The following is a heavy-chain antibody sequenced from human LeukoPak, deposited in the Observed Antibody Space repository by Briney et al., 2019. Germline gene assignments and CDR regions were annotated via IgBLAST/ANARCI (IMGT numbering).Heavy chain of an antibody. D-gene: IGHD4-17*01. Sequence: SETLSLTCTVSGGSISSYYWSWIRQPPGKGLEWIGYIYYSGSTNYNPSLKSRVTISVDTSKNQFSLKLSPVTATDTAVYYCERLGYGDYLYYIDYWGQGTLVTVSS. CDR2: IYYSGST. CDR1: GGSISSYY. CDR3: ERLGYGDYLYYIDY. V-gene: IGHV4-59*01. J-gene: IGHJ4*02.